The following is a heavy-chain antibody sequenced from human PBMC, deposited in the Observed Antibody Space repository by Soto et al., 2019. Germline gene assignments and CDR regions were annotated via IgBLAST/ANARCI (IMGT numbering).Heavy chain of an antibody. D-gene: IGHD3-3*01. CDR3: ARGSYYDFWSGYSHGKNYYYYGMDV. V-gene: IGHV4-59*01. J-gene: IGHJ6*02. CDR2: IYYSGGT. CDR1: GGSISSYY. Sequence: PSETLSLTCTVSGGSISSYYWSWIRQPPGKGLEWIGYIYYSGGTNYNPSLKSRVTISVDTSKNQFSLKLSSVTAADTAVYYCARGSYYDFWSGYSHGKNYYYYGMDVWGQGTTVTVSS.